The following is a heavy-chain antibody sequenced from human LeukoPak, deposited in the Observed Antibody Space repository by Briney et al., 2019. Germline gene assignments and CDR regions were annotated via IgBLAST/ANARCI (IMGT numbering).Heavy chain of an antibody. CDR3: ARGQYHLLYWYFDL. V-gene: IGHV4-4*07. CDR2: IYSSGST. CDR1: GGSIRSYY. J-gene: IGHJ2*01. D-gene: IGHD2-2*01. Sequence: SETLSLTCTVSGGSIRSYYWSWIRQPAGKGLEWIGRIYSSGSTNYNPSLKCRVTMSVDTSKNQFSLKLSSVTATDTAVYYCARGQYHLLYWYFDLWGRGTLVTVSS.